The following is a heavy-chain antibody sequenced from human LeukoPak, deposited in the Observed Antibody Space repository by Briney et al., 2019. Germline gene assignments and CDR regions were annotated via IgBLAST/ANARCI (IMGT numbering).Heavy chain of an antibody. D-gene: IGHD5-18*01. Sequence: SVKVSCKASGGTFSSYTISWVRQAPGQGLEWMGRIIPILGIANYAQKFQGRVTITADKSTSTAYMELSSLRSEDTAVYDCAREAGSYGLYYFDYWGQGTLVTVSS. CDR1: GGTFSSYT. J-gene: IGHJ4*02. V-gene: IGHV1-69*04. CDR3: AREAGSYGLYYFDY. CDR2: IIPILGIA.